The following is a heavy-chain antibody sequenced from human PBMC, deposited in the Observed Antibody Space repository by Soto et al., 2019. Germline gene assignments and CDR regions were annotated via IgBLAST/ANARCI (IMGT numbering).Heavy chain of an antibody. V-gene: IGHV3-30*18. J-gene: IGHJ6*02. Sequence: QVQLVESGGGVVQPGRSLRLSCAASGFTFRSYGMHWVRQAPGKGLEWVAVISNDGSNKYYADSVKGRFTISRDTSKNTRYLQMNSLRAEDTAVYYWAKDYSAWCMDVWGPGPTVTFSS. CDR3: AKDYSAWCMDV. CDR2: ISNDGSNK. D-gene: IGHD5-18*01. CDR1: GFTFRSYG.